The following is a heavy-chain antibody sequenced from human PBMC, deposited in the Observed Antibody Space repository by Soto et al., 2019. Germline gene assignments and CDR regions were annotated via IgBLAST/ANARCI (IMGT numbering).Heavy chain of an antibody. V-gene: IGHV1-24*01. CDR3: ATAIPAYCGGDCPFISRPFDD. Sequence: ASVKVSCKASGGTFSSYTISWVRQAPGKGLEWKGGFDPEDGETIYAQKFQGRVTMTEDTSTDTAYMELSSLRSEDTAVYYCATAIPAYCGGDCPFISRPFDDWGQGTLVTVSS. CDR2: FDPEDGET. CDR1: GGTFSSYT. J-gene: IGHJ4*02. D-gene: IGHD2-21*02.